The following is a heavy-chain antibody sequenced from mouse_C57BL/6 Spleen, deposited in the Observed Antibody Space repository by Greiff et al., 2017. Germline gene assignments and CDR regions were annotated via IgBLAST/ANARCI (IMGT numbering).Heavy chain of an antibody. CDR3: ARRGGRDVHYYAMDY. Sequence: VQLQQPGAELVKPGASVKLSCKASGYTFTSYWMQWVKQRPGQGLEWIGEIDPSDSYTNYNQKFKGKATLTVDTSSSTAYMQLSSLTSEDSAVYYCARRGGRDVHYYAMDYWGQGTSVTVSS. CDR2: IDPSDSYT. V-gene: IGHV1-50*01. J-gene: IGHJ4*01. CDR1: GYTFTSYW. D-gene: IGHD3-3*01.